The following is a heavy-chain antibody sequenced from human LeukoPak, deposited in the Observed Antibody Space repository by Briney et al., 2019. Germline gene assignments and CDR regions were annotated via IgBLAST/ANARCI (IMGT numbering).Heavy chain of an antibody. J-gene: IGHJ4*02. V-gene: IGHV1-2*06. Sequence: ASVKVSCKACGYTFTGYYMHWVRQAPGQGLEWMGRINPNSGGTNYAQKFQGRVTMTRDTSISTAYMELSRLRSDDTAVYYCARAALNSGSSSFDYWGQGTLVTVSS. CDR3: ARAALNSGSSSFDY. CDR2: INPNSGGT. D-gene: IGHD1-26*01. CDR1: GYTFTGYY.